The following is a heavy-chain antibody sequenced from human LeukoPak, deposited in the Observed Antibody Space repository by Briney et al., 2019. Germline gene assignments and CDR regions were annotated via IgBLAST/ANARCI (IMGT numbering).Heavy chain of an antibody. V-gene: IGHV3-9*01. CDR1: GFTFDDYA. D-gene: IGHD6-19*01. J-gene: IGHJ4*02. CDR2: ISWNSGSI. CDR3: AKGQTSSGWYPFPFDY. Sequence: GGSLRLSCAASGFTFDDYAMHWVRQAPGKGLEWVSGISWNSGSIGYADSVKGRFTISRDNAKNSLYLQMNSLRAKDTALYYCAKGQTSSGWYPFPFDYWGQGTLVTVSS.